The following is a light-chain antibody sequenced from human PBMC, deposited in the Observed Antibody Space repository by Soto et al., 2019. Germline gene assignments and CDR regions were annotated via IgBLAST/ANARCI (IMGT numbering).Light chain of an antibody. CDR3: SSYTSSSTSVV. CDR2: DVS. J-gene: IGLJ2*01. Sequence: QSALTQPASVSGSPGQSITISCTGTSSDVGGNKYVCWYQQHPGRAPKLMIYDVSNRPSGVSNRFSGSKSGNTASLTISGLQAEDEADYYCSSYTSSSTSVVFGGGTKLTVL. CDR1: SSDVGGNKY. V-gene: IGLV2-14*01.